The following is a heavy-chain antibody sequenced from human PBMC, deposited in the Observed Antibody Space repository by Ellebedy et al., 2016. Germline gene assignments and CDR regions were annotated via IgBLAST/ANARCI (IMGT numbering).Heavy chain of an antibody. CDR3: ARESPSSGWYPPLSYHYYGMDV. J-gene: IGHJ6*02. D-gene: IGHD6-19*01. V-gene: IGHV3-7*04. CDR1: GFTLSSYW. CDR2: IKQDGSEK. Sequence: GGSLRLSCAASGFTLSSYWMSWVRQAPGKGLEWVANIKQDGSEKYYVDSVKGRFTISRDNAKNSLYLQMNSLRAEDTAVYYCARESPSSGWYPPLSYHYYGMDVWGQGTTVTVSS.